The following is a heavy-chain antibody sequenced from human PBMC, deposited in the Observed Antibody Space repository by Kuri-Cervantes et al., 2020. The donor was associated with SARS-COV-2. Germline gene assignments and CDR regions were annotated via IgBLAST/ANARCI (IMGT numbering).Heavy chain of an antibody. CDR1: GFTFSSYA. CDR2: ISSNGGST. V-gene: IGHV3-64*04. CDR3: AGCRPGDSYYYGMDV. D-gene: IGHD7-27*01. J-gene: IGHJ6*02. Sequence: GESLKISCSASGFTFSSYAMHWVRQAPGKGLEYVSAISSNGGSTYYADSVKGRFTISRDNSKNTMYLQMNSLRAEDTAVYYCAGCRPGDSYYYGMDVWGQGTTVTVSS.